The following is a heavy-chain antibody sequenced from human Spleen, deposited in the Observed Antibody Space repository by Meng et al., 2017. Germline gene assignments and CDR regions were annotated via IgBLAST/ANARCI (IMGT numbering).Heavy chain of an antibody. J-gene: IGHJ4*02. V-gene: IGHV1-69*05. CDR1: GGIFSNYV. Sequence: QGQRVQSGAEVMKPGSSVKVSCKALGGIFSNYVIGWVRQAPGQGLEWMGGINAVFGTTNYAQKFQDRVTITSDESTSTVYMELTRLTSEDTAVYFCARDEDISAAGKLFGDYWGQGTLVTVSS. CDR2: INAVFGTT. D-gene: IGHD6-13*01. CDR3: ARDEDISAAGKLFGDY.